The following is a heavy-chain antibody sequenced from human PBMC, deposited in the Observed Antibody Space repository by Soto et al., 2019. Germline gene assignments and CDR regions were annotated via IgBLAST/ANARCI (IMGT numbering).Heavy chain of an antibody. J-gene: IGHJ4*02. V-gene: IGHV3-33*01. Sequence: QVQLVESGGGVVQPGRSLRLSCAASGFTFSGYGMHWVRQAPGKGLEWVAVIWYDGSNENYADSVKGRFTISRDNSKNTLYLQMNSLRVEDTAVYYCPRRFSRGWYQDYWGQGTLVTVSS. CDR2: IWYDGSNE. CDR1: GFTFSGYG. CDR3: PRRFSRGWYQDY. D-gene: IGHD6-19*01.